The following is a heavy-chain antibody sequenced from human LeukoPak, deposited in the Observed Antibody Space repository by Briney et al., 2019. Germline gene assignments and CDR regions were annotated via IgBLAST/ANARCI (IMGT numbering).Heavy chain of an antibody. CDR1: GYSISSGYY. Sequence: NSSETLSLTCTVSGYSISSGYYWSWIRQPPGKGLEWIGEINHSGSTNYNPSLKSRVTISVDTSKNQFSLKLSSVTAADTAVYYCARRRYCSGGSCYPEYYYYMDVWGKGTTVTISS. CDR3: ARRRYCSGGSCYPEYYYYMDV. CDR2: INHSGST. J-gene: IGHJ6*03. D-gene: IGHD2-15*01. V-gene: IGHV4-38-2*02.